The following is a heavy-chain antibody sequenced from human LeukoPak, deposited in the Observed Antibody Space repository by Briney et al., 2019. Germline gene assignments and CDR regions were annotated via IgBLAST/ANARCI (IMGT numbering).Heavy chain of an antibody. V-gene: IGHV1-69*05. CDR3: ARDDLTAHYMDV. Sequence: SVKVSCKASGGTFSSYGISWVRQAPGQGLEWMGGVIPLFGTAGYAQKFQGRVTITTDESTTTAYMELSSLRSEDTAVYYCARDDLTAHYMDVWGTGTTVTVSS. CDR1: GGTFSSYG. CDR2: VIPLFGTA. J-gene: IGHJ6*03. D-gene: IGHD2-21*02.